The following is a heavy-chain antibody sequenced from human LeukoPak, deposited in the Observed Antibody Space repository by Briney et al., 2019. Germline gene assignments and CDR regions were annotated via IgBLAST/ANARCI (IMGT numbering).Heavy chain of an antibody. CDR3: AKERTSGLADS. CDR1: GFTFSNYG. J-gene: IGHJ4*02. V-gene: IGHV3-30*18. Sequence: PGRSLRLSCAASGFTFSNYGIQWVRQAPGKGLEWVAVISYDGSKKYYADSVKGRFTISRDNSNNMVYLQMNSLRAEDTAVFYCAKERTSGLADSWGQGTLVTVSS. D-gene: IGHD2-2*01. CDR2: ISYDGSKK.